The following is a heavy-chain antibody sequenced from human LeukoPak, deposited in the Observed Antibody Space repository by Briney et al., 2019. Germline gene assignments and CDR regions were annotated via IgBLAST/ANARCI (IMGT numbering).Heavy chain of an antibody. J-gene: IGHJ4*02. CDR2: ISSSGSTI. V-gene: IGHV3-48*03. CDR1: GFTFSSYE. D-gene: IGHD3-22*01. CDR3: ARDVSPMIVEDAEGP. Sequence: SGGSLRLSCAASGFTFSSYEMNWVHQAPGKGLEWVSYISSSGSTIYYADSVKGRFTISRDNAKNSLYLQMNSLRAEDTAVYYCARDVSPMIVEDAEGPWGQGTLVTVSS.